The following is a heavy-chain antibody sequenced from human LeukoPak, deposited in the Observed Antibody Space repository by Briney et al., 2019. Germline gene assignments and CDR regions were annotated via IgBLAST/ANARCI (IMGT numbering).Heavy chain of an antibody. J-gene: IGHJ4*02. V-gene: IGHV1-18*04. D-gene: IGHD2-2*01. CDR3: AFYCSSTSCYDADFDY. CDR1: GYTFTSYG. Sequence: ASVKVSCKASGYTFTSYGISWVRQAPGQRLEWMGWISAYNGNTNYAQKLQGRVTMTADTSTSTAYMELRSLRSDDTAVYYCAFYCSSTSCYDADFDYWGQGTLVTVSS. CDR2: ISAYNGNT.